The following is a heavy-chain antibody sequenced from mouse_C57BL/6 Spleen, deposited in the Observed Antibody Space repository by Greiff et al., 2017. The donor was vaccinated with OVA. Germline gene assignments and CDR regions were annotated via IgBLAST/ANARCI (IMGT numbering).Heavy chain of an antibody. V-gene: IGHV1-80*01. CDR3: ARGYYGSSYFAY. CDR1: GYAFSSYW. J-gene: IGHJ3*01. CDR2: IYPGDGDT. D-gene: IGHD1-1*01. Sequence: VQLQQSGAELVKPGASVKISCKASGYAFSSYWMNWVKQRPGKGLEWIGQIYPGDGDTNYNGKFKGKATLTADNSSSTAYMQLSSLTSEDSAVYFCARGYYGSSYFAYWGQGTLVTVSA.